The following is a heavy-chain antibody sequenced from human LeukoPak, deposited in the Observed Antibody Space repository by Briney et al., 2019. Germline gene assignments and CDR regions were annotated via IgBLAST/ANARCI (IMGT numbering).Heavy chain of an antibody. J-gene: IGHJ2*01. V-gene: IGHV3-23*01. CDR1: GFTFSSYA. D-gene: IGHD3-3*01. CDR2: ISGSGGST. Sequence: QPGGSLRLSCAASGFTFSSYAMSWVRQAPGKGLEWVSAISGSGGSTYYADSVKGRFTISRDNSKNTLYLQMNSLRAEDTAVYYCAKSPSEYDFWSGSYWYFDLWGRGTLVTVSS. CDR3: AKSPSEYDFWSGSYWYFDL.